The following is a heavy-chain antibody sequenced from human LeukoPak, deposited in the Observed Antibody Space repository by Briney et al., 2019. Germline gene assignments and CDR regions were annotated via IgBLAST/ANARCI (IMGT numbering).Heavy chain of an antibody. Sequence: GGSLRLFCGACGFTFNGYSMNWLRQAPGKGVEGVSSISTSSSYIYYADSVKGRFTISRDNAKKSLYLQMNSLRAEDTAVYYCARRNLGSDLDFDYWGQGTLVTVSS. V-gene: IGHV3-21*01. J-gene: IGHJ4*02. CDR2: ISTSSSYI. CDR3: ARRNLGSDLDFDY. CDR1: GFTFNGYS. D-gene: IGHD1-1*01.